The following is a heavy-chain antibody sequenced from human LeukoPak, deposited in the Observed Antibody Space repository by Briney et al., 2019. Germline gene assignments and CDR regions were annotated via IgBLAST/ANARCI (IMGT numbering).Heavy chain of an antibody. Sequence: PGGSLRLSCAASGFTFSSYAMSWVRQAPGKGLEWVSAISGSGSSTYYADSVKGRFTISRDNSKNTLYLQLNSLRAEDTAVYYCAKGSGNTYSPIYWGQGTLVTVSS. D-gene: IGHD5-18*01. V-gene: IGHV3-23*01. CDR3: AKGSGNTYSPIY. CDR2: ISGSGSST. J-gene: IGHJ4*02. CDR1: GFTFSSYA.